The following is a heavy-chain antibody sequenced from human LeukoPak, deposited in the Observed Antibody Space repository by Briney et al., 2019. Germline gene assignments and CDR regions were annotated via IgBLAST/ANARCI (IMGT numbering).Heavy chain of an antibody. Sequence: GGSLRLSCAASGFTFSSYAMQWVRQAPGKGLEWVADISYDGSNKYYADSVKGRFTISRDNSKNTLYLQMNSLRAEDTAVYYCARDRVVVVPAAVYYYGMDVWGQGTTVTVSS. V-gene: IGHV3-30-3*01. CDR3: ARDRVVVVPAAVYYYGMDV. J-gene: IGHJ6*02. CDR1: GFTFSSYA. CDR2: ISYDGSNK. D-gene: IGHD2-2*01.